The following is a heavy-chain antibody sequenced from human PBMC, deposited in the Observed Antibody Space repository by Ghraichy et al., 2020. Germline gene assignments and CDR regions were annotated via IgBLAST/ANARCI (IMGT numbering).Heavy chain of an antibody. Sequence: LSLTCAASEFTFSNFWMSWVRQAPGKGLEWVADIKQDGSEKYYAGSVKGRFTISRDNAKDLLYLQLNSLRADDTAVYYCARYCGGGTCPSGRGGFDIWGQGTMVTVSS. CDR1: EFTFSNFW. CDR2: IKQDGSEK. J-gene: IGHJ3*02. V-gene: IGHV3-7*01. D-gene: IGHD2-21*01. CDR3: ARYCGGGTCPSGRGGFDI.